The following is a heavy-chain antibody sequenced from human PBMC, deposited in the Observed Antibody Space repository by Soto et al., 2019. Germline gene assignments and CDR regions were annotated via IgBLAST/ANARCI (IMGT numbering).Heavy chain of an antibody. D-gene: IGHD3-22*01. CDR2: ISTHNGYT. CDR3: ARSTMIVVAPLLGP. CDR1: FYTLTSYG. Sequence: SVKVSCKSSFYTLTSYGISWVRQAPGRGPEWMGWISTHNGYTNYAQKFQARVTMTTDTSTATAYMELRSLKSDDTAVYYCARSTMIVVAPLLGPWGQGTLVTVSS. V-gene: IGHV1-18*01. J-gene: IGHJ5*01.